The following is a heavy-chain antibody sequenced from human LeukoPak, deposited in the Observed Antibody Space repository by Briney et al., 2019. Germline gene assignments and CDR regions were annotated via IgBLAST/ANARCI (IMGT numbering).Heavy chain of an antibody. CDR3: ARRLRAESDASPDDWIGP. CDR1: GGSIGSSS. Sequence: SETLSLTCSVSGGSIGSSSWNWIRQPPGKGLEWIGHVFHTGSARYNPSLTSRVTISVDTSNNQFSLTLHSVTAADTAIYYCARRLRAESDASPDDWIGPWGQGALVTVSS. D-gene: IGHD3-16*01. CDR2: VFHTGSA. V-gene: IGHV4-59*08. J-gene: IGHJ5*02.